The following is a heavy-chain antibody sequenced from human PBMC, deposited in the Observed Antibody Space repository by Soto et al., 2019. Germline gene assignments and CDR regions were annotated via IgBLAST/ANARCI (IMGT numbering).Heavy chain of an antibody. CDR1: GFTFSSYG. CDR3: ARESEDIVVVVAATLGAFDI. J-gene: IGHJ3*02. Sequence: GGSLRLSCAASGFTFSSYGMHWVRQAPGKGLEWVAVIWYDGSNKYYADSVKGRFTISRDNSKNTLYLQMNSLRAEGTAVYYCARESEDIVVVVAATLGAFDIWGQGTMVTVSS. CDR2: IWYDGSNK. D-gene: IGHD2-15*01. V-gene: IGHV3-33*01.